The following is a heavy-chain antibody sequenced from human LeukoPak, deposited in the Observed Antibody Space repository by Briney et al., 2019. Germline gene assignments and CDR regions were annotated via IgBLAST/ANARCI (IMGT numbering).Heavy chain of an antibody. D-gene: IGHD2-21*02. J-gene: IGHJ4*02. CDR3: TRDGRICGGDCYYDH. V-gene: IGHV3-21*04. Sequence: GGSLRLSCAASGFTFSSYSMNWVRQAPGQGLEWVSSISSSSSYIYYADSVKGRFTISRDNAKNSLYLQMNSLRAEDTAVYYCTRDGRICGGDCYYDHWGQGTLVTVSS. CDR2: ISSSSSYI. CDR1: GFTFSSYS.